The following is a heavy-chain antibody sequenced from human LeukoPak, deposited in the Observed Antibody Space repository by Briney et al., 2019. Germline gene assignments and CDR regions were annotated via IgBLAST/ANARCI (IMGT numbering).Heavy chain of an antibody. V-gene: IGHV4-4*07. CDR3: ARDDYDDSTRGLDY. CDR1: GVSVSSFY. Sequence: KPPETLSRTCTVSGVSVSSFYATWIRQPAGKGLVGMGRIYATGNTNFNPSLKSRVTLSIETSKTQFSLKLSSGTAADTAVYYCARDDYDDSTRGLDYWGQGTLGTVSS. J-gene: IGHJ4*02. D-gene: IGHD4-17*01. CDR2: IYATGNT.